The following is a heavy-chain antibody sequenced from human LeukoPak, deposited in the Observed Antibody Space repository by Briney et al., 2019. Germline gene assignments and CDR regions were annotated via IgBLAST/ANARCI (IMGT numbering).Heavy chain of an antibody. CDR1: GYTFTSYY. Sequence: GASVKVSCKASGYTFTSYYMHWVRQAPGQGLEWMGIINPSGGSTSYAQKFQGRVTMTRDTSTSTVYMELSSLRSEDTAVYYCAGDLEGLAYCGGDCYPGNWFDPWGQGTLVTVSS. CDR3: AGDLEGLAYCGGDCYPGNWFDP. V-gene: IGHV1-46*01. J-gene: IGHJ5*02. D-gene: IGHD2-21*02. CDR2: INPSGGST.